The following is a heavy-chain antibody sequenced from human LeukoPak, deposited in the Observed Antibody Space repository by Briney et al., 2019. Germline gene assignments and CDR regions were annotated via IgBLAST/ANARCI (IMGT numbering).Heavy chain of an antibody. CDR3: AREGSSST. D-gene: IGHD6-13*01. V-gene: IGHV3-30*03. CDR2: ISYDGSNK. J-gene: IGHJ4*02. CDR1: GFTFSSYG. Sequence: PGRSLRLSCAASGFTFSSYGMHWVRQAPGEGLEWVAVISYDGSNKYYADSVKGRFTISRDNSKNTLYLQMNSLRAEDTAVYYCAREGSSSTWGQGTLVTVSS.